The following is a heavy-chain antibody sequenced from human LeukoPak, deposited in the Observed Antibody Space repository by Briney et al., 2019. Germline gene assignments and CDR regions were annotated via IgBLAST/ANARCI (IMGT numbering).Heavy chain of an antibody. D-gene: IGHD5-18*01. CDR2: IYTSGST. J-gene: IGHJ2*01. CDR3: AGGGAAMVHWYFDL. Sequence: PSETLSLTCTVSGGSISSGSYYWSWIRQPAGKGLEWIGRIYTSGSTNYNPSLKSRVTISVDTSKNQFSLKLSSVTAADTAVYYCAGGGAAMVHWYFDLWGRGTLVTVSS. V-gene: IGHV4-61*02. CDR1: GGSISSGSYY.